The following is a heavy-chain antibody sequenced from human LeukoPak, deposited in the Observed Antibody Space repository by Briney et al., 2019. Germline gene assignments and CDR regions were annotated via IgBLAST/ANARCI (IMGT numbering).Heavy chain of an antibody. CDR2: IYYSGST. CDR1: GGSISSYY. D-gene: IGHD3-9*01. CDR3: ARHGDILTGYARDY. V-gene: IGHV4-59*08. Sequence: SETLSLTCTVSGGSISSYYWSWIRQPPGKGQEWIGYIYYSGSTNYNPSLNSRVTISVDTSKNQFSLKLSSVTAADTAVYYCARHGDILTGYARDYWGQGTLVTVSS. J-gene: IGHJ4*02.